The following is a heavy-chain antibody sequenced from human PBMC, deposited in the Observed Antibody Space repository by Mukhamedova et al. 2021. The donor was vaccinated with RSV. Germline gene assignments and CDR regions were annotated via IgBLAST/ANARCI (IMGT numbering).Heavy chain of an antibody. D-gene: IGHD1-1*01. Sequence: YYSGRTNYHPSLKSRVTILIDTPKKQFSLKLTSLTAADTAAYYCARAGGQNDLLGDYLGQGTLVTVSS. CDR2: YYSGRT. V-gene: IGHV4-59*01. J-gene: IGHJ4*02. CDR3: ARAGGQNDLLGDY.